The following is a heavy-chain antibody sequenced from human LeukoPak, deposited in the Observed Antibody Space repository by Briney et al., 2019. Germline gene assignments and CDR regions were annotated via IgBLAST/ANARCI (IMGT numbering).Heavy chain of an antibody. Sequence: ASVTVSCTASGYTFTVYYMHWVRQAPGQGLEWMGRINPNSGGTNYAQKFQGRVTMTRDTSISTAYMELSRLRSDDTAVYYCARDSSSGWYGFYYYGMDAWGQGTTVTVSS. CDR3: ARDSSSGWYGFYYYGMDA. CDR1: GYTFTVYY. J-gene: IGHJ6*02. D-gene: IGHD6-19*01. V-gene: IGHV1-2*06. CDR2: INPNSGGT.